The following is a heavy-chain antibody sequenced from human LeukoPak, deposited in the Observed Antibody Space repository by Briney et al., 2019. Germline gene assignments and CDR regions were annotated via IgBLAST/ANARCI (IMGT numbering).Heavy chain of an antibody. D-gene: IGHD3-3*01. CDR2: IYSGGST. Sequence: PGGSLRLSCAASGFTVISNYMSWVGQAPGKGLEWVSVIYSGGSTYYADSVKGRFTISRDNSKNTLYLQMNSLRAEDTAVYYCARQEEVYYDFWSGYYFDYWGQGTPATVSS. CDR3: ARQEEVYYDFWSGYYFDY. CDR1: GFTVISNY. V-gene: IGHV3-53*01. J-gene: IGHJ4*02.